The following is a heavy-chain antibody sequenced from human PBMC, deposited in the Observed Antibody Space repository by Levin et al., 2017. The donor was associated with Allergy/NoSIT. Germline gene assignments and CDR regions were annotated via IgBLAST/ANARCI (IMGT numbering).Heavy chain of an antibody. D-gene: IGHD6-13*01. CDR1: GYTFTSYD. CDR2: MNPNSGNT. V-gene: IGHV1-8*01. J-gene: IGHJ5*02. Sequence: GESLKISCKASGYTFTSYDINWVRQATGQGLEWMGWMNPNSGNTGYAQKFQGRVTMTRNTSISTAYMELSSLRSEDTAVYYCARGINGYSSSWYMIWFDPWGQGTLVTVSS. CDR3: ARGINGYSSSWYMIWFDP.